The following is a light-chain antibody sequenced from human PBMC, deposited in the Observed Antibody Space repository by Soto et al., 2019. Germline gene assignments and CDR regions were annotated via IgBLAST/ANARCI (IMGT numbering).Light chain of an antibody. J-gene: IGKJ4*01. Sequence: DIVLTQSPATLSLSPGERATLSCRASQSVNTFLAWYQQKPGQAPRLLIYDASNRATGIPDRFSGSGSGTDFTLTISRLEPEDFAIYFCQHRSYWTTLTFGGGSKVDIK. CDR3: QHRSYWTTLT. CDR2: DAS. V-gene: IGKV3-11*01. CDR1: QSVNTF.